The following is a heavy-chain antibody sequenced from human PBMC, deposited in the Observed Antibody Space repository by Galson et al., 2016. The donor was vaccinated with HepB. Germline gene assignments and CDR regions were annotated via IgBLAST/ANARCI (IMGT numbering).Heavy chain of an antibody. CDR3: VRGSYSSDWYRTSAYDFGMDV. CDR2: IYTAGDT. CDR1: GFSFSNYD. Sequence: SLRLSCAASGFSFSNYDMYWVRQAPGKGLEWVSSIYTAGDTYYEDSVEGRFTVSRENAKDSLYLHMNSLRAGDTAVYYCVRGSYSSDWYRTSAYDFGMDVWGKGPPSSVSS. D-gene: IGHD6-19*01. J-gene: IGHJ6*04. V-gene: IGHV3-13*01.